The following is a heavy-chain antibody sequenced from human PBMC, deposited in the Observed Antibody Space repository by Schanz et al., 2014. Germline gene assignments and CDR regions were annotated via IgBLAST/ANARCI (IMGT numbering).Heavy chain of an antibody. Sequence: EVQLVESGGGLVQPGGSLRLSCTASGFTFSSYSMNWVRQAPGKGLEWVSYVSRSTPDIYYADSVKGRFTISRDNSKNTLYLQMKSLRAEDTAVYYCARETTIITGGAFDVGGQGTMVTVSS. CDR3: ARETTIITGGAFDV. CDR1: GFTFSSYS. V-gene: IGHV3-48*01. D-gene: IGHD3-9*01. CDR2: VSRSTPDI. J-gene: IGHJ3*01.